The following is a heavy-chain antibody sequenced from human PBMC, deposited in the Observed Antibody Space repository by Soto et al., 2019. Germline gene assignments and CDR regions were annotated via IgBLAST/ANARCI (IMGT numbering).Heavy chain of an antibody. CDR3: AKEGDDSNSGPLDV. CDR2: ISHDESNK. J-gene: IGHJ6*02. D-gene: IGHD3-16*01. CDR1: GFTFSTYC. V-gene: IGHV3-30*18. Sequence: QVQLVESGGGVVQPGRSLRLSCAASGFTFSTYCMHWVRQAPGQGLEWVAIISHDESNKYYADSVKGRFTISRDNSKNTLFLQMNSLKAEDTALYYCAKEGDDSNSGPLDVWGHVTTVTVSS.